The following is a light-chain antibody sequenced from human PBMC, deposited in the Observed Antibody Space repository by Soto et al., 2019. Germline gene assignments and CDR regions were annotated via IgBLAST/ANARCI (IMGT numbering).Light chain of an antibody. V-gene: IGKV1-39*01. CDR2: AAS. Sequence: EIQMTQSPSSLSASVGDRVSVTCRASQSISTFLNWYQQRPGEAPKLLIYAASSLQSGVPSRFSGSGSGADFTLTIGSLQPEDFATYYCQQSYTTPRTFGQGTRWISN. CDR1: QSISTF. J-gene: IGKJ1*01. CDR3: QQSYTTPRT.